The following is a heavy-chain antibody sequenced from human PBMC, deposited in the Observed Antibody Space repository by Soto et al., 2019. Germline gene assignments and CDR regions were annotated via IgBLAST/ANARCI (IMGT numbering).Heavy chain of an antibody. D-gene: IGHD6-13*01. CDR3: ARAGACSSWYCVWGYYYYMDV. CDR2: ISSSSSTI. CDR1: GFTVSSYS. J-gene: IGHJ6*03. Sequence: PGGSLRLSCAASGFTVSSYSMNWVRQAPGKGLEWVSYISSSSSTIYYADTVKGRFTISRDNAKNSLYLQMNSLRAEDTAVYYCARAGACSSWYCVWGYYYYMDVWGKGPTVTVSS. V-gene: IGHV3-48*01.